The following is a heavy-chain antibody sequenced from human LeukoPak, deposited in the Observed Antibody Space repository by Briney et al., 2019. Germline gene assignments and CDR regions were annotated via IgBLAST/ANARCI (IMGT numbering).Heavy chain of an antibody. J-gene: IGHJ6*03. V-gene: IGHV4-59*12. CDR2: IYHSGSS. CDR1: GGSSSSYY. CDR3: AREASRYYYYMDV. Sequence: SETLSLTCTVSGGSSSSYYWSWIRQPPGKGLEWIGYIYHSGSSYYNPSLKSQVTISVDRSKNQFSLKLSSVTAADTAVYYCAREASRYYYYMDVWGKGTTVTVSS.